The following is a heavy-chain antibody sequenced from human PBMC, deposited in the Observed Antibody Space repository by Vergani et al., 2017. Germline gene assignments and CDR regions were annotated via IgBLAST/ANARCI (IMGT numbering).Heavy chain of an antibody. D-gene: IGHD4-17*01. CDR3: ARSNDYGDYADLPTFDY. CDR1: GGSISSGVYY. J-gene: IGHJ4*02. V-gene: IGHV4-30-4*01. CDR2: IYYSGST. Sequence: QVQLQESGPGLVKPSQTLSLTCTVSGGSISSGVYYWSWIRQPPGKGLEWIEYIYYSGSTYYNPSLKSRVTISVDTSKNQFSLKLSSVTAADTAVYYCARSNDYGDYADLPTFDYWGQGTLVTVSS.